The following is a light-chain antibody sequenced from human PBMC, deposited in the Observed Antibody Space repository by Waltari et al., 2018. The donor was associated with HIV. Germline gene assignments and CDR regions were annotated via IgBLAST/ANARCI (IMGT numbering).Light chain of an antibody. CDR3: QKTYSTPYT. J-gene: IGKJ2*01. CDR2: AAS. Sequence: DIQMTQSPSSLSASVGDRVTITCRASQSISSYLNWYHHKPGKAPKLLIYAASNLQSVVPSRFSGSGSGTDFTLTISSLQPEDFATYYCQKTYSTPYTFGQGTKLEIK. CDR1: QSISSY. V-gene: IGKV1-39*01.